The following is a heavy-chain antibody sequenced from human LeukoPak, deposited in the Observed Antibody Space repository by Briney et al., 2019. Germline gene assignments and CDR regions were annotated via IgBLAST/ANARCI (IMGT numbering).Heavy chain of an antibody. CDR1: GYTFTSYA. CDR3: ASPRDPLDSYYGMDV. J-gene: IGHJ6*02. D-gene: IGHD2-2*03. CDR2: INAGNGNT. V-gene: IGHV1-3*01. Sequence: ASVKVSCKASGYTFTSYAIHWVRQAPGQRLEWMGWINAGNGNTKCSQKFQGRVTITRDTSASTAYMELSSLRSEDTAVYYCASPRDPLDSYYGMDVWGQGTTVTVSS.